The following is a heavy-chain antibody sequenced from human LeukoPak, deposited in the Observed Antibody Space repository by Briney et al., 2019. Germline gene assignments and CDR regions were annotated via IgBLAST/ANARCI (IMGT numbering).Heavy chain of an antibody. Sequence: GGSLRLSCAASGFTFSSYSMNWVRQAPGKGLEWVSYISSSSSTIYYADSVKGRFTISRDNAKNSLYLQMNSLRDEDTAVYYCARDLVVVAASPLFDYYYYGMDVWGQGTTVAVSS. J-gene: IGHJ6*02. CDR3: ARDLVVVAASPLFDYYYYGMDV. CDR1: GFTFSSYS. V-gene: IGHV3-48*02. CDR2: ISSSSSTI. D-gene: IGHD2-15*01.